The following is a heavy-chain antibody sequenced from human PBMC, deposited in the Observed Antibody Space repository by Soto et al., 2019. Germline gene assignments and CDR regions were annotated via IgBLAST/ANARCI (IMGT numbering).Heavy chain of an antibody. J-gene: IGHJ4*02. D-gene: IGHD3-9*01. CDR1: GFTFRNYA. CDR3: AKTPNSRLLNS. V-gene: IGHV3-23*01. Sequence: LRLSCAVSGFTFRNYAMSWVRQAPGKGLEWVAGITGTGSSTSYSDSVRGRFTISRDNSKNTLYLLMNSLRAEDTAVYWCAKTPNSRLLNSWGQGALVTVSS. CDR2: ITGTGSST.